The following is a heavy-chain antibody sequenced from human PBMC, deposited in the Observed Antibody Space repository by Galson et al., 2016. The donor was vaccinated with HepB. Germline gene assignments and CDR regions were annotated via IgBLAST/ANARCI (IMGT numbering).Heavy chain of an antibody. Sequence: SLRLSCAASGFTFSDFYMTWMRRAPGKSLEWVSYISHSNGYTDYADSVKGRFFISRDNVRNSLFLQMSSLGAEDTALYFCARGRAPKTLDTFDIWGQGTMVTVSS. CDR2: ISHSNGYT. CDR1: GFTFSDFY. V-gene: IGHV3-11*06. CDR3: ARGRAPKTLDTFDI. J-gene: IGHJ3*02.